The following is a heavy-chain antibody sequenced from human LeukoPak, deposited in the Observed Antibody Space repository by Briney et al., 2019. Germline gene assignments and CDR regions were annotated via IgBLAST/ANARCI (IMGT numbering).Heavy chain of an antibody. Sequence: PSETLSLTCTVSVGSISNYYWSWIRQPPGKGLEWIGYISYSGSTISNPSLKSRVTISVDTSKNQFSLKLTSVTAADTALYYCARTKLYCSGGSCYSSLDYWGQGTLVTVSS. D-gene: IGHD2-15*01. V-gene: IGHV4-59*01. CDR1: VGSISNYY. CDR2: ISYSGST. CDR3: ARTKLYCSGGSCYSSLDY. J-gene: IGHJ4*02.